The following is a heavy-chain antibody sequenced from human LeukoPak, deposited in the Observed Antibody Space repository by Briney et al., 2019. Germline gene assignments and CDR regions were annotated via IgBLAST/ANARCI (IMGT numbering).Heavy chain of an antibody. V-gene: IGHV3-30*18. Sequence: GGSLRLSCAASGFTFSSYGMHWVRQAPGKGLEWVAVISYDGSNKYYADSVKGRFTISRDNSKNTLYLQMNSLKAEDTAVYYCAKRLSAHSSGWYVDYWGQGTLVTVSS. D-gene: IGHD6-19*01. J-gene: IGHJ4*02. CDR2: ISYDGSNK. CDR3: AKRLSAHSSGWYVDY. CDR1: GFTFSSYG.